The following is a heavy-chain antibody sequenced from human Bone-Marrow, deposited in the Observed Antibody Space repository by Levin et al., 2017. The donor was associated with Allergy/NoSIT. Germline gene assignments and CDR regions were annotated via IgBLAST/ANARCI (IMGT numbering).Heavy chain of an antibody. V-gene: IGHV3-21*01. CDR2: ISSSSSYI. J-gene: IGHJ5*02. Sequence: GALRLSCAASGFTFSSYGMNWVRQAPGKGLEWVSSISSSSSYIYYADSVKGRFTISRDNAKNSLYLQMNSLRAEDTAVYYCAGSNYLAYNWFDPWGQGTLVTVSS. CDR1: GFTFSSYG. CDR3: AGSNYLAYNWFDP. D-gene: IGHD4-11*01.